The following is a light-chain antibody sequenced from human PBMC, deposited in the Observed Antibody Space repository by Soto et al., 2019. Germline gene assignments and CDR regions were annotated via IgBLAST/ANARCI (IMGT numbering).Light chain of an antibody. CDR3: QQRSNWPLT. Sequence: EIVFTQSLGTLSLSPGERDTLSCRASQSVSSNYLAWYQQKPGQAPRLLIYGASRRATGIPDRVSGSGSGTDFTLTISRLEPEDFAVYYCQQRSNWPLTFGGGTKVDI. V-gene: IGKV3D-20*02. J-gene: IGKJ4*01. CDR2: GAS. CDR1: QSVSSNY.